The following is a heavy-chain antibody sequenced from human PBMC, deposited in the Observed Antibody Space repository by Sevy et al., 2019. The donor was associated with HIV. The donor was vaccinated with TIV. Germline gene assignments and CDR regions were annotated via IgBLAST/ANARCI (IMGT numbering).Heavy chain of an antibody. Sequence: GGSLRLSCAASGFTVSSNYMSWVRQAPGKGLEWVSVIYSGGSTYYADSVKGRFTISRDNSKNTLYLQMISLRAEDTAVYYCAREVWGITVTSLGGYFDYWGQGTLVTVSS. CDR1: GFTVSSNY. D-gene: IGHD4-17*01. CDR3: AREVWGITVTSLGGYFDY. V-gene: IGHV3-53*01. CDR2: IYSGGST. J-gene: IGHJ4*02.